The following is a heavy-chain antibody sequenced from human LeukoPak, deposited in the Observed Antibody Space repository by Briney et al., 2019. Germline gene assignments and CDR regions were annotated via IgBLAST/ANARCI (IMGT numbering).Heavy chain of an antibody. CDR2: ISYDGSNK. D-gene: IGHD4-17*01. CDR3: ARAGSTVTTLNWFDP. Sequence: GGSLRLSCAASGFTFSSYAMHWVRQAPGKGLEWVAVISYDGSNKYYADSVKGRFTISRDNSKNTLYLQMNSLRAEDTAVYYCARAGSTVTTLNWFDPWGQGTLVTVSP. V-gene: IGHV3-30*04. CDR1: GFTFSSYA. J-gene: IGHJ5*02.